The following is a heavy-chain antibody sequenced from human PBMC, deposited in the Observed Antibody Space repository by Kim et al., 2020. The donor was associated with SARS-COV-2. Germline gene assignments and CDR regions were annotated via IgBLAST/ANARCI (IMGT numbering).Heavy chain of an antibody. Sequence: DYAAPVKGRFTISRDDSKNTLYLQMNSLKTEDTAVYYCTTDDYGGNPGDYWGQGTLVTVSS. D-gene: IGHD4-17*01. V-gene: IGHV3-15*01. J-gene: IGHJ4*02. CDR3: TTDDYGGNPGDY.